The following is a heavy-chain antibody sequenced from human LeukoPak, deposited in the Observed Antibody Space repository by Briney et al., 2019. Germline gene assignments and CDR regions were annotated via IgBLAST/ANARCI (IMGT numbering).Heavy chain of an antibody. CDR1: GFTFSSYA. D-gene: IGHD2-21*01. Sequence: PGGSLRLSCAASGFTFSSYALSWVRQAPGKGLEWVSGISGRGGNTYYADSVKGRFTIPRDNSKSTLYLQMNSLRAEDTAVYYCAKANCGSECYYYLDSWGQGTLVTVSS. V-gene: IGHV3-23*01. J-gene: IGHJ4*02. CDR3: AKANCGSECYYYLDS. CDR2: ISGRGGNT.